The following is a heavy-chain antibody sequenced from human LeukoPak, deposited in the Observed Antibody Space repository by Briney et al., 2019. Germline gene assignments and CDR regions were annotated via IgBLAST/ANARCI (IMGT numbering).Heavy chain of an antibody. CDR3: AKPSGSGVDY. Sequence: PGGSLRLSCAASGFTFSSYGIHWVRQAPGKGLEWVAFIRYDGSNKYYADSVKGRFIITRDNFKNTLYLQMNSLRLEDMAVYYCAKPSGSGVDYWGRGTRVTVSS. J-gene: IGHJ4*02. D-gene: IGHD1-26*01. V-gene: IGHV3-30*02. CDR1: GFTFSSYG. CDR2: IRYDGSNK.